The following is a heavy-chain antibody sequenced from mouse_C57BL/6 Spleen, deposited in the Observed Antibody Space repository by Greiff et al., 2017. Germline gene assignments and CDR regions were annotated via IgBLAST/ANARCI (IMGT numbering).Heavy chain of an antibody. Sequence: QVQLQQSGAELVKPGASVKISCKASGYAFSSYWMNWVKQRPGKGLEWIGQIYPGDGDTNYNGKFKGKATLTADKSSSTAYMQLSSLTSEDSAVYFCARSSYYGSSVNAMDYWGQGTSVTVSS. D-gene: IGHD1-1*01. CDR3: ARSSYYGSSVNAMDY. CDR2: IYPGDGDT. V-gene: IGHV1-80*01. CDR1: GYAFSSYW. J-gene: IGHJ4*01.